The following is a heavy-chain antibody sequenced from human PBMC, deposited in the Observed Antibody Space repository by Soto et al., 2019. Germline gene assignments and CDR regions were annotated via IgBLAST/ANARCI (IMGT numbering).Heavy chain of an antibody. J-gene: IGHJ1*01. V-gene: IGHV3-48*03. Sequence: GGSLRLSCEATGFTFSSHEMNWIRQTPGKRLEWIAKISGSGSTINYADSVKSRFTISRDNVQRTLHLQMDSLRVEDTGVYYCARGGVYWGRGTLVTVSS. CDR1: GFTFSSHE. CDR2: ISGSGSTI. CDR3: ARGGVY. D-gene: IGHD2-8*01.